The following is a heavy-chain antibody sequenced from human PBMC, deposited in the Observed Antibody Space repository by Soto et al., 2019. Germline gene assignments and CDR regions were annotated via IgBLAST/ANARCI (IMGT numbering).Heavy chain of an antibody. Sequence: PGGSLRLSCAASGFTFSSYGMHWVRQAPGKGLEWVAVISYDGSNKYYADSVKGRFTISRDNSKNTLYLQMNSLRAKDTAVYYCAKGETIFPWEYYYYYYIYVRAKGTTVTVS. CDR3: AKGETIFPWEYYYYYYIYV. V-gene: IGHV3-30*18. J-gene: IGHJ6*03. CDR2: ISYDGSNK. D-gene: IGHD3-9*01. CDR1: GFTFSSYG.